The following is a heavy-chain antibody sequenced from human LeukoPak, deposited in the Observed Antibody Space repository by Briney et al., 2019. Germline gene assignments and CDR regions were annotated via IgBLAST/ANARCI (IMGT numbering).Heavy chain of an antibody. J-gene: IGHJ4*02. CDR3: ARRLGPDY. CDR1: GFTFSSYE. Sequence: PGGSLTLSCAASGFTFSSYEMNWVRQAPGKGLEWVSYISSSGNTIYYADSVKGRFTISRDNAKNSLYLQMNSLRAEDTALYYCARRLGPDYWGQGTLVTVSS. CDR2: ISSSGNTI. V-gene: IGHV3-48*03. D-gene: IGHD3-9*01.